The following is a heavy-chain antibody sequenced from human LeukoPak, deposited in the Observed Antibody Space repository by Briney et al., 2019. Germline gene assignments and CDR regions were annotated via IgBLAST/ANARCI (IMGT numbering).Heavy chain of an antibody. J-gene: IGHJ4*02. CDR2: IIPIFGTA. V-gene: IGHV1-69*05. CDR3: AIVRDELQLPYYFDY. CDR1: GGTFSSYA. D-gene: IGHD5-24*01. Sequence: SVKVSCKASGGTFSSYAISWVRQAPGQGLEWMGGIIPIFGTANYAQKFQGRVTITTDESTSTAYMELSSLRSEDTAVYYCAIVRDELQLPYYFDYWGQGTLVTVSS.